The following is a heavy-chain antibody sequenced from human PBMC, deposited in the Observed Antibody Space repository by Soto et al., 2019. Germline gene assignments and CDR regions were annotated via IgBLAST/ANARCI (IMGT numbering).Heavy chain of an antibody. Sequence: SETLSLTCTVSGGSISSGGYYWSWIRQHPGKGLEWIGYIYYSGSTYYNPSLKSRVTISVDTSKNQFSLKLSSVTAADTAVYYCLRGRGFMSRNAFDIWGQGTMGTVSS. V-gene: IGHV4-31*03. CDR2: IYYSGST. CDR3: LRGRGFMSRNAFDI. J-gene: IGHJ3*02. CDR1: GGSISSGGYY.